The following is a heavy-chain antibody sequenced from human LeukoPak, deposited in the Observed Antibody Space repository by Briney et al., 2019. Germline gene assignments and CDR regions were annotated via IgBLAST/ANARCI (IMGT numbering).Heavy chain of an antibody. CDR3: ARTVAGLPLDAFDI. Sequence: GGSLRLSCAASGFTFSSYEMNWVRQAPGKGLEWVSFIGISGSTIYYADSVKGRFTISRDNAKNSLYLQMNSLRAEDTAVYYCARTVAGLPLDAFDIWGQGTMVTVSS. D-gene: IGHD6-19*01. CDR2: IGISGSTI. J-gene: IGHJ3*02. CDR1: GFTFSSYE. V-gene: IGHV3-48*03.